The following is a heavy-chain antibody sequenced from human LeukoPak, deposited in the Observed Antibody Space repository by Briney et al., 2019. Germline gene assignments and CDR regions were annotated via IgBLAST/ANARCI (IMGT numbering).Heavy chain of an antibody. V-gene: IGHV1-2*02. CDR2: INTNSGGT. CDR3: ARTSSGYYYPIDY. CDR1: GYTFTDYY. D-gene: IGHD3-22*01. J-gene: IGHJ4*02. Sequence: ASVTVSFMASGYTFTDYYMHGVGPAPGQGGEGGGWINTNSGGTNYAQKSQGRVNMTRDTSISTAYMELSRLRSDDTAVYYCARTSSGYYYPIDYWGQGTLVTVSS.